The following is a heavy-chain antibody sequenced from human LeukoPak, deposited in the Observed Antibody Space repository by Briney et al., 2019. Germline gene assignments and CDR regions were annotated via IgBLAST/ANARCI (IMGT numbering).Heavy chain of an antibody. CDR2: IYYSGST. J-gene: IGHJ5*02. D-gene: IGHD3-10*01. CDR1: GGSPSNYF. CDR3: ARAGGNRFDP. V-gene: IGHV4-59*01. Sequence: PSGTPSLTCTVPGGSPSNYFWGWSRQNPRQGLGWIGYIYYSGSTTYNPSLKSRVTISVDTSKSQFSLKLTSVIAADTAVYYCARAGGNRFDPWGQGILVTVSS.